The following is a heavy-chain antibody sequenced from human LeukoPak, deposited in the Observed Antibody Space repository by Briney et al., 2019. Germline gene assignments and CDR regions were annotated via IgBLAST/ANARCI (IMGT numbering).Heavy chain of an antibody. CDR3: ARDVETATMEPEGFDY. J-gene: IGHJ4*02. CDR2: IYYSGST. CDR1: GGSISSSSYY. Sequence: SETLSLTCTVSGGSISSSSYYWGWIRQPPGKGLEWIGSIYYSGSTYYNPSLKSRVTISVDTSKNQFSLKLSSVTAADTAVYYCARDVETATMEPEGFDYWGQGTLVTVSS. V-gene: IGHV4-39*02. D-gene: IGHD5-24*01.